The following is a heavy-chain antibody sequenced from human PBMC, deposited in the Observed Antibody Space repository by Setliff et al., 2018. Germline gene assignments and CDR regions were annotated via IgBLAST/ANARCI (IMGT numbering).Heavy chain of an antibody. D-gene: IGHD1-7*01. J-gene: IGHJ4*02. Sequence: TGGSLRLSCAASGFTFSTYAMSWVRQAPGKGLEWVSTIYSGDRDTFYTDSVKGRFTIFRDGSKNTLYLQMTSLRAEDTAVYYCAKPQLELRWGFESWGQGTLVTVSS. CDR2: IYSGDRDT. CDR3: AKPQLELRWGFES. V-gene: IGHV3-23*03. CDR1: GFTFSTYA.